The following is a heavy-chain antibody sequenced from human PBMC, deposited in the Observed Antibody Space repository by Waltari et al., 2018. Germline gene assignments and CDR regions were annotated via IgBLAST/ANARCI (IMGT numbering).Heavy chain of an antibody. D-gene: IGHD3-16*02. J-gene: IGHJ4*02. CDR1: GGSISSGSYY. CDR3: ARGYTTLAY. CDR2: IYTTGTT. V-gene: IGHV4-61*02. Sequence: QVQLQESGPGLVKPSQTLSLTCTVPGGSISSGSYYWSWIRQPAGKGLEWIGRIYTTGTTHYNPSLKSRVTIAVDTSKTQFSLKLSSVTVADTAVYYCARGYTTLAYWGQGTLVTVSS.